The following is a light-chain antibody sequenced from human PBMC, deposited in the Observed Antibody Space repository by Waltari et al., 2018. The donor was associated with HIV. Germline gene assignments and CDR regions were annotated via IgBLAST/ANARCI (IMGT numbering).Light chain of an antibody. V-gene: IGLV2-23*02. Sequence: QSALSQPASVSGSPGQSIVISCSGTSSNLGNYKLVSWYQQHPGKVPRIIIYEVTKRPSGVSYRFSGSKSANTASLMISGLQAEDEADYYCSSYAGGHTWVFGGGTKLTVL. CDR3: SSYAGGHTWV. CDR2: EVT. J-gene: IGLJ2*01. CDR1: SSNLGNYKL.